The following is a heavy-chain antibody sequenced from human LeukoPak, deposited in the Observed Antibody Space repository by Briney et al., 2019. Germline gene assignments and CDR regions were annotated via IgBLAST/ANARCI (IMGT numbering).Heavy chain of an antibody. D-gene: IGHD7-27*01. CDR3: VASSLGLRDLDD. Sequence: GGSLRHSCAASGFTFSDHYMDWVRQAPGKGLEWVGRTRDKASSYTTEYAASVRGRFTVSRDDSNNSLYLQMNSLKTEDTAVYYCVASSLGLRDLDDWGQGTLDRVSS. CDR2: TRDKASSYTT. J-gene: IGHJ4*02. CDR1: GFTFSDHY. V-gene: IGHV3-72*01.